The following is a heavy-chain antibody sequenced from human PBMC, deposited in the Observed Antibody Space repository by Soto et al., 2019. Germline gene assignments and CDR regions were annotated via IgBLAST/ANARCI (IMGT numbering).Heavy chain of an antibody. V-gene: IGHV1-18*04. J-gene: IGHJ5*02. CDR1: GYTFNTYG. CDR3: AREYSSSWYGWFHP. D-gene: IGHD6-13*01. Sequence: QVQLVQSGAEVKKPGASVKVSCKASGYTFNTYGISWVRQAPGQGLEWMGWISPFNGNTKYAQQFQGRVTMTTDTSTSTAYMELRSLRSDDTALYYCAREYSSSWYGWFHPWGQGILVTVSS. CDR2: ISPFNGNT.